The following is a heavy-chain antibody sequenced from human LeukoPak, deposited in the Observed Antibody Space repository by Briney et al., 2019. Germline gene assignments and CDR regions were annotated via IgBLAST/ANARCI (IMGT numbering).Heavy chain of an antibody. Sequence: PSETLSLTCTVSGGSISSSSYYWGWIRQPPGKGLEWIGEINHSGSTNYNPSLKSRVTISVDTSKNQFSLKRSSVTAADTAVYYCAIGGPWDAFDIWGQGTMVTVSS. CDR1: GGSISSSSYY. J-gene: IGHJ3*02. V-gene: IGHV4-39*07. CDR3: AIGGPWDAFDI. CDR2: INHSGST. D-gene: IGHD4-23*01.